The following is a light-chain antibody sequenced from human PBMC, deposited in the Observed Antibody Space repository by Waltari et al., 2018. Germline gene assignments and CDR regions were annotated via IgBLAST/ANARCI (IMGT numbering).Light chain of an antibody. CDR2: SAS. CDR3: QQLTSYPLT. Sequence: DMQWTQSASFLAESVGDRVIITCRASQGISSYLDWYQHKPGKAPKLLIYSASTLQSWVPSRFSDIGSGTEFTLTISSLQPEAFATYYCQQLTSYPLTFGGGTKVEIK. J-gene: IGKJ4*01. CDR1: QGISSY. V-gene: IGKV1-9*01.